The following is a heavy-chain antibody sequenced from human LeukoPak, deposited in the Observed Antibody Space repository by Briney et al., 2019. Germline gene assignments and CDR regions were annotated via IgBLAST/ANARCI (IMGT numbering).Heavy chain of an antibody. D-gene: IGHD3-10*01. CDR1: GGSISSSSYF. CDR2: VHCSESR. V-gene: IGHV4-39*01. Sequence: SETLSLTCSVSGGSISSSSYFWGWIRQPPGKGLEWIASVHCSESRYYNPSLKSRLTISLDTSKNQYSLKLSSVTAADTAVYYCARSKDYYGSGSHKTDFYYYYMDVWGKGTTVTVSS. CDR3: ARSKDYYGSGSHKTDFYYYYMDV. J-gene: IGHJ6*03.